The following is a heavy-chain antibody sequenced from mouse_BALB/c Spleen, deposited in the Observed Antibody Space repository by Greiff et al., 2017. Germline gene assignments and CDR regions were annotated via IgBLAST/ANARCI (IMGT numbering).Heavy chain of an antibody. D-gene: IGHD2-1*01. CDR3: ARGRGNYYFDY. CDR2: ISSGGST. CDR1: GFTFSSYA. V-gene: IGHV5-6-5*01. Sequence: EVQVVESGGGLVKPGGSLKLSCAASGFTFSSYAMSWVRQTPEKRLEWVASISSGGSTYYPDSVKGRFTISRDNARNILYLQMSSLRSEDTAMYYCARGRGNYYFDYWGQGTTLTVSS. J-gene: IGHJ2*01.